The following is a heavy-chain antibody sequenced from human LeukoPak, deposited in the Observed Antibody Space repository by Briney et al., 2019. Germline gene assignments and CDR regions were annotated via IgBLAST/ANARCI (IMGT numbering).Heavy chain of an antibody. D-gene: IGHD3-22*01. J-gene: IGHJ4*02. CDR3: ATYYYDSSGYPKFDY. V-gene: IGHV4-59*01. CDR1: GGSISSYY. Sequence: SETLSLTCTVSGGSISSYYWSWIRQPPGKGLEWIGYIYYSGGTNYNPSLKSRVTISVDTSKNQFSLKLSSVTAADSAVYYCATYYYDSSGYPKFDYWGQGTLVTVSS. CDR2: IYYSGGT.